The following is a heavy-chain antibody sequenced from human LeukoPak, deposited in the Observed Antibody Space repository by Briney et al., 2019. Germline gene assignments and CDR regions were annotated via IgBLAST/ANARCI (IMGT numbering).Heavy chain of an antibody. CDR2: INPTTGGT. CDR3: AWAAGLHGGPHLIGP. Sequence: VASVQVSCKTSAYIFTDYYMHWVRHAPAQVLEWMGWINPTTGGTSSAQKFQGRLTINRDTAITTVYMEVSWLPTDDTPIYYCAWAAGLHGGPHLIGPGGQGTLV. D-gene: IGHD6-13*01. CDR1: AYIFTDYY. J-gene: IGHJ1*01. V-gene: IGHV1-2*02.